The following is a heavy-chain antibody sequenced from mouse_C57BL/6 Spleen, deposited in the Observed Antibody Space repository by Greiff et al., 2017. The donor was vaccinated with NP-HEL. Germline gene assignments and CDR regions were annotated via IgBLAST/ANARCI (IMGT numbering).Heavy chain of an antibody. CDR2: INPSNGGT. V-gene: IGHV1-53*01. CDR1: GYTFTSYW. Sequence: VQLQQPGTELVKPGASVKLSCKASGYTFTSYWMHWVKQRPGQGLEWIGNINPSNGGTNYNEKFESKATLTVDKSSSTAYMQLSSLTSEDSAVYYCARPVYYDYDVLFAYWGQGTLVTVSA. D-gene: IGHD2-4*01. J-gene: IGHJ3*01. CDR3: ARPVYYDYDVLFAY.